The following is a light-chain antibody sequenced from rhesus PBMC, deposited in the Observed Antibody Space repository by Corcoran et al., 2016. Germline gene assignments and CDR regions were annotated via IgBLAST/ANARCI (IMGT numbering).Light chain of an antibody. CDR3: IQYNSSPRM. CDR2: KAS. CDR1: QSISSW. Sequence: DIQMTQSPSSLSASVGDTVTITCRASQSISSWLDWYQQKQGKAPKLLIYKASSLQSGVPSRFTGSGSGTDFTLTISSLQPEDFATYYWIQYNSSPRMFGGGTKVELK. J-gene: IGKJ4*01. V-gene: IGKV1-22*01.